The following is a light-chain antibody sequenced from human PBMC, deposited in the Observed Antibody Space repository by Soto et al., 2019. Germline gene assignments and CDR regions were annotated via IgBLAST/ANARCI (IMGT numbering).Light chain of an antibody. CDR3: YSSTSSNTYV. CDR2: EVS. Sequence: QSAVTHVPSVSRSPGQPDNISCTGTSSDVGSYNRVSWYQQPPGTAPKVMIYEVSNRPSGVPDRFSGSKSGNTASLTISGLQPEDEADYYCYSSTSSNTYVVGPGTKVTVL. CDR1: SSDVGSYNR. V-gene: IGLV2-18*02. J-gene: IGLJ1*01.